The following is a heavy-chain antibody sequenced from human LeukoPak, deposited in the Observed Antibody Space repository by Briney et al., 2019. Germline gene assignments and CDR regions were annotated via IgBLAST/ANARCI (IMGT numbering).Heavy chain of an antibody. CDR1: GFTFSNYG. J-gene: IGHJ4*02. D-gene: IGHD2-2*01. V-gene: IGHV3-21*06. CDR3: ASIDCSSSSCLD. CDR2: ITSSSTHI. Sequence: GGSLRLSCAASGFTFSNYGMHWVRQAPGKGLEWVSSITSSSTHIYYADSVKGRFTISRDNAKNSVYLQINSLRDEDTAVYYCASIDCSSSSCLDWGQGTLVTVSS.